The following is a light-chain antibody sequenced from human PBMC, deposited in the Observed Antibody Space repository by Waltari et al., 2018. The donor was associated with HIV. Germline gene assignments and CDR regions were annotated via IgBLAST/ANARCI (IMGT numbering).Light chain of an antibody. J-gene: IGLJ3*02. Sequence: QSVVTQPPSASGTPGQNISISCSGDISNLGGNFVYWYQQRPGTAPRLLSYRNDQRPSGVPDRFSGSKSATSASLAISGLRSEDEADYHCSTWDNSLIHWVFGGGTKVTVL. V-gene: IGLV1-47*01. CDR2: RND. CDR1: ISNLGGNF. CDR3: STWDNSLIHWV.